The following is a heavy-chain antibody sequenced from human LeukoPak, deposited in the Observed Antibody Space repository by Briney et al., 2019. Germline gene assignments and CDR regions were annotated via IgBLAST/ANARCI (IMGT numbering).Heavy chain of an antibody. J-gene: IGHJ3*02. CDR2: IYYSGST. D-gene: IGHD2-21*01. V-gene: IGHV4-59*12. CDR1: GGSISSYY. Sequence: SETLSLTCTVSGGSISSYYWSWIRQPPGKGLEWIGYIYYSGSTNYNPSLKSRVTISVDTSKNQFSLKLSSVTAADTAVYYCARAKMWLRAFDIWGQGTMVTVSS. CDR3: ARAKMWLRAFDI.